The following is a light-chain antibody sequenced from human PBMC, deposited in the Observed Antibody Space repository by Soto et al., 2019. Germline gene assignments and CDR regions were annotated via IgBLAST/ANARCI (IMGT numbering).Light chain of an antibody. CDR1: QSVSSN. J-gene: IGKJ1*01. Sequence: EVVMTQSPATLSVSPGERATLFCRASQSVSSNLGWYQQKPGQAPRLLFYGASTRATGIPARFSGSGSGTEFTLTISGLQSEDFAVYYCQQYNNWPRTFGQGTKWIS. V-gene: IGKV3D-15*01. CDR3: QQYNNWPRT. CDR2: GAS.